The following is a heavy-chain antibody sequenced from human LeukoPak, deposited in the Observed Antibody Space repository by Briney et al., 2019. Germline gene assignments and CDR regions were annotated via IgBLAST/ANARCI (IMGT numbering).Heavy chain of an antibody. J-gene: IGHJ5*02. D-gene: IGHD2-15*01. CDR1: GYTFTYYY. Sequence: GSSVTVSFKASGYTFTYYYIHLMRRAPGQGLEWMGWINPDSDVTSYTQKFQGRVTMTRDTSISTVYVELSRLRSDDTAVYYCARSDSYAWFDPWGQGTLVTVSS. CDR2: INPDSDVT. CDR3: ARSDSYAWFDP. V-gene: IGHV1-2*02.